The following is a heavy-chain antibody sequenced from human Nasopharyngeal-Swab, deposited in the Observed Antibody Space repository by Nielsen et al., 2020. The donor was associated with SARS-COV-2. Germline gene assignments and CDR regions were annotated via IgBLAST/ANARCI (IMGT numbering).Heavy chain of an antibody. Sequence: ASVKVSCTASGYTFTGYYMHWVRQAPGQGLEWMGRINPNSGGTNYAQKFQGRVTMTRDTSISTAYMELSRLRSDDTAVYYCARSPYADPLGLVYWGQGTLVTVSS. V-gene: IGHV1-2*06. D-gene: IGHD4-17*01. J-gene: IGHJ4*02. CDR1: GYTFTGYY. CDR3: ARSPYADPLGLVY. CDR2: INPNSGGT.